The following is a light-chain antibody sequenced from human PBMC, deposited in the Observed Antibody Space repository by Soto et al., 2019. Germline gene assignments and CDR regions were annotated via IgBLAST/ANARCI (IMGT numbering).Light chain of an antibody. V-gene: IGLV1-40*01. Sequence: QSFLTQPPSVSGAPGQRVTISCAGSSSNIGAGYVVHWYQQLPGAAPKLLIFSDNNRPSGVPDRFSGSKSGISASLAITGLQTEDEADYYCQTYDNNSDYVFGTGTKV. CDR1: SSNIGAGYV. CDR2: SDN. CDR3: QTYDNNSDYV. J-gene: IGLJ1*01.